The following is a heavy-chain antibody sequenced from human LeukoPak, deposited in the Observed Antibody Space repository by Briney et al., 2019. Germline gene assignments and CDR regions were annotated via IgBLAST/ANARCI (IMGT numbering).Heavy chain of an antibody. CDR1: GYTFPSYF. CDR3: ARDPYYYDSSGYYSAFDI. V-gene: IGHV1-46*01. Sequence: ASVKVSCKASGYTFPSYFMHWVRQAPGQGLEWMGIINPSGGSTSYAQKFQGRVTMTRDTSTSTVYVELSSLRSEDTAVYYCARDPYYYDSSGYYSAFDIWGQGTMVTVSS. CDR2: INPSGGST. D-gene: IGHD3-22*01. J-gene: IGHJ3*02.